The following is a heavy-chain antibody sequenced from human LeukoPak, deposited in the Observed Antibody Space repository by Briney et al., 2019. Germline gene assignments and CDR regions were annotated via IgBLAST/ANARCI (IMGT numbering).Heavy chain of an antibody. CDR3: ARRVAVNPRYYFDY. V-gene: IGHV4-59*08. Sequence: SETLSLTCTVSGGSISSYYWSWIRQPPGKGLEWIGYIYYSGSTNSNPSLKSRVTISVDTPKNQFSLKLSSVTAADTAVYYCARRVAVNPRYYFDYWGQGTLVTVSS. J-gene: IGHJ4*02. D-gene: IGHD4-17*01. CDR2: IYYSGST. CDR1: GGSISSYY.